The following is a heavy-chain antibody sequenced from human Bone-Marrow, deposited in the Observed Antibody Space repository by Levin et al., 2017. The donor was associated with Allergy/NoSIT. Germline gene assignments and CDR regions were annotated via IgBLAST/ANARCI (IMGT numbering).Heavy chain of an antibody. D-gene: IGHD3-16*01. CDR3: AKAVGPTTFSY. J-gene: IGHJ4*02. CDR2: LRPRTGET. CDR1: GYNFITYD. V-gene: IGHV1-8*01. Sequence: GESLKISCKTSGYNFITYDINWVRQAPGQGLEWVGWLRPRTGETGFAQKFQGRVTMTRDTSLSTAYLELRSLRSDDTAVYYCAKAVGPTTFSYWGQGTLVTVS.